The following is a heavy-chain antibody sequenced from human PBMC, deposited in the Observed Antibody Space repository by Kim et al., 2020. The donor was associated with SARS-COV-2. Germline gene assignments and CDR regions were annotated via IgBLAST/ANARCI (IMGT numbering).Heavy chain of an antibody. V-gene: IGHV4-59*01. Sequence: PSPKSRVPISLDTSKNQFSLKLSSVTAADTAVYYCASTVLGMATIEWFFDLWGRGTLVTVSS. J-gene: IGHJ2*01. CDR3: ASTVLGMATIEWFFDL. D-gene: IGHD5-12*01.